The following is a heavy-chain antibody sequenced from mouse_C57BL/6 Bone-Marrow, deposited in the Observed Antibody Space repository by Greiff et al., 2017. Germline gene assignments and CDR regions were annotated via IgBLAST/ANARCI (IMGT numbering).Heavy chain of an antibody. CDR3: ARNRGYAMDY. CDR1: GFTFSDYG. CDR2: ISSGSSTI. V-gene: IGHV5-17*01. J-gene: IGHJ4*01. Sequence: DVHLVESGGGLVKPGGSLKLSCAASGFTFSDYGMHWVRQAPEKGLEWVANISSGSSTIYYADTVKGRFTISRDNAKNTLFLQMTSLRSEDTAMYYCARNRGYAMDYWGQGTSVTVSS.